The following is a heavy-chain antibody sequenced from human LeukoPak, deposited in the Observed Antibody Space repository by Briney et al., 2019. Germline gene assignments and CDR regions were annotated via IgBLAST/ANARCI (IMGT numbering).Heavy chain of an antibody. J-gene: IGHJ6*03. CDR3: ARLARYSGYQLYYYYYYYMDV. CDR2: ISSSGSTI. D-gene: IGHD3-22*01. V-gene: IGHV3-48*03. Sequence: GGSLRLSCAASGFTFSSYEMNWVRQAPGKGLEWVSHISSSGSTIYYADSVKGRFTISRDNAKNSLYLQMNSLRAEDTAVYYCARLARYSGYQLYYYYYYYMDVWGKGTTVTISS. CDR1: GFTFSSYE.